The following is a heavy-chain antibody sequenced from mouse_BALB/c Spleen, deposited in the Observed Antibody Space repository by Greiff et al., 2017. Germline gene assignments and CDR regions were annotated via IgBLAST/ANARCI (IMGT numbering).Heavy chain of an antibody. D-gene: IGHD1-1*01. CDR2: IYPGNGDT. CDR1: GYTFTSYN. V-gene: IGHV1-12*01. J-gene: IGHJ3*01. Sequence: LQQPGAELVKPGASVKMSCKASGYTFTSYNMHWVKQTPGQGLEWIGAIYPGNGDTSYNQKFKGKATLTADKSSSTAYMQLSSLTSEDSAVYYCNAYYGSSSWFAYWGQGTLVTVSA. CDR3: NAYYGSSSWFAY.